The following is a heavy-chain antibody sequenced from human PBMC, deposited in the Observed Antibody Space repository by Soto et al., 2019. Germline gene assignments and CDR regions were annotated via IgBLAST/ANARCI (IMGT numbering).Heavy chain of an antibody. CDR3: ARGQVTMILMVKLIQSYLDS. CDR2: INHSGST. CDR1: GGSFSGYY. V-gene: IGHV4-34*01. Sequence: SETLSLTCGVYGGSFSGYYWSWIRQPPGKGLEWIGEINHSGSTKYNPSLKSRVTISVDTSKNQFSLRLSSVTAADTAVYYCARGQVTMILMVKLIQSYLDSWGQGTLVTVSS. J-gene: IGHJ4*02. D-gene: IGHD3-22*01.